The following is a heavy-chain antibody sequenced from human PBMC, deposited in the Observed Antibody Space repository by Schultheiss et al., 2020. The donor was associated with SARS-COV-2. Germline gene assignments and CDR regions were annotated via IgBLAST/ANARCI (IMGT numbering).Heavy chain of an antibody. Sequence: SETLSLTCTVSGGSISSGGYYWSWIRQPPGKGLEWIGSIYYSGSTNYNPSLKSRVTISVDTSKNQFSLKLSSVTAADTAVSYCARTLSGQWLVGVRWFDPWGQGTLVTVSS. D-gene: IGHD6-19*01. CDR1: GGSISSGGYY. CDR2: IYYSGST. J-gene: IGHJ5*02. V-gene: IGHV4-39*07. CDR3: ARTLSGQWLVGVRWFDP.